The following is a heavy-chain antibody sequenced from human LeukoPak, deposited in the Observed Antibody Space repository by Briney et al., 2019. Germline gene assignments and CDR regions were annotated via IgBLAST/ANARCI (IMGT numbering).Heavy chain of an antibody. D-gene: IGHD3-22*01. CDR3: ARDAVDDSSGYWSVDY. J-gene: IGHJ4*02. Sequence: GGSLRLSCAPSGFTFSSYGMHWVRQAPGKGLEWVAVISYDGSNKYYADSVKGRFTISRDNAKNTLYLQMNSLRAEDTAVYYCARDAVDDSSGYWSVDYWGQGTLVTVSS. V-gene: IGHV3-30*03. CDR2: ISYDGSNK. CDR1: GFTFSSYG.